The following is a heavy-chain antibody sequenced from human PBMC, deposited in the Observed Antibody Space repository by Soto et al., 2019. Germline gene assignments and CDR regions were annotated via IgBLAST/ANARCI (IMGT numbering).Heavy chain of an antibody. CDR3: ARQHYDILTGSLGNWFDP. J-gene: IGHJ5*02. CDR2: IYYSGST. V-gene: IGHV4-59*08. CDR1: GGSISSYY. Sequence: PSETLSLTCTVSGGSISSYYWSWIRQPPGKGLEWIGYIYYSGSTNYNPSLKSRVTISVDTSKNQFSLKLSSVTAADTAVYYCARQHYDILTGSLGNWFDPWGQGTLVTV. D-gene: IGHD3-9*01.